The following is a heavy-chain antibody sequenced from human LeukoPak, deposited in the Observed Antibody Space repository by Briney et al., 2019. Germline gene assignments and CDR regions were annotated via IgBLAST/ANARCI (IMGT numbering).Heavy chain of an antibody. J-gene: IGHJ4*02. CDR1: GGTFSSYT. Sequence: SVKVSCKASGGTFSSYTISWVRQAPGQGPEWMGRIIPILGIANYAQKFQGRVTITADKSTSTAYMELSSLRSEDTAVYYCATRVDSSGYYLDYWGQGTLVTVSS. D-gene: IGHD3-22*01. V-gene: IGHV1-69*02. CDR3: ATRVDSSGYYLDY. CDR2: IIPILGIA.